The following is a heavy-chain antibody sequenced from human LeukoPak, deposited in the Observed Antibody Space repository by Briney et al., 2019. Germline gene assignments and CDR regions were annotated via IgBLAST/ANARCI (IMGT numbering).Heavy chain of an antibody. CDR2: IYYSGTT. Sequence: SETLSLTCTVSGGSISSGSYYWGWIRQPPGKGLEWIGSIYYSGTTYYNPSLKSRVTISVDTSKNQFSLKLSSVTAADTAVYYCAREGGSEVPFDYWGQGTLVTVSS. CDR1: GGSISSGSYY. CDR3: AREGGSEVPFDY. V-gene: IGHV4-39*07. J-gene: IGHJ4*02. D-gene: IGHD2-15*01.